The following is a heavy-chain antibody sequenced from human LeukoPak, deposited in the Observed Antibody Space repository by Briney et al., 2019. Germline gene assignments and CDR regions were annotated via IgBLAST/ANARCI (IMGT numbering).Heavy chain of an antibody. V-gene: IGHV3-30*02. CDR2: IRYDGSNK. D-gene: IGHD6-6*01. CDR3: ARAVGIVPFFDY. Sequence: GGSLRLSCAASGFTFSSYGMHWVRQAPGKGLEWVAFIRYDGSNKYYADSVKGRFTISRDNSKNSLYLQMNSLRAEDTAVYHCARAVGIVPFFDYWGQGTLVTVSS. CDR1: GFTFSSYG. J-gene: IGHJ4*02.